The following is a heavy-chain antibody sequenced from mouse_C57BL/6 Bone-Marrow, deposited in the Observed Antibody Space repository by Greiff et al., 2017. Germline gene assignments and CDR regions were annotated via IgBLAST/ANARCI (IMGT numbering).Heavy chain of an antibody. CDR3: VVFGSADGGFPY. V-gene: IGHV1-61*01. CDR1: GYTFTSYW. J-gene: IGHJ3*01. D-gene: IGHD1-1*01. Sequence: QVQLQQPGAELVRPGSSVKLSCKASGYTFTSYWMDWVKQRPGQGLEWIGNIHPSDSGTHYNQKFKDKATLTVDKSSSTAYMQLSSLTSEDSAVYYCVVFGSADGGFPYWGQGTLVTVSA. CDR2: IHPSDSGT.